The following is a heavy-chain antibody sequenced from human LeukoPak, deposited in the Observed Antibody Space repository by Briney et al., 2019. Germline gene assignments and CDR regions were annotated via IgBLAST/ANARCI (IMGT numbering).Heavy chain of an antibody. CDR3: AKDQGFLEWLLYDHMGYYFDY. CDR1: GFSFPNAW. J-gene: IGHJ4*02. V-gene: IGHV3-30*02. Sequence: GGSLRLSCAVSGFSFPNAWLSWVRQAPGKGLEWVAFIRYDGSNKYYADSVKGRFTISRDNSKNTLYLQMNSLRAEDTAVYYCAKDQGFLEWLLYDHMGYYFDYWGQGTLVTVSS. CDR2: IRYDGSNK. D-gene: IGHD3-3*01.